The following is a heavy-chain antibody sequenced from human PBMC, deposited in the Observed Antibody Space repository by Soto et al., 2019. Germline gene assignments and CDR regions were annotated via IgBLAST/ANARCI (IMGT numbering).Heavy chain of an antibody. D-gene: IGHD6-13*01. CDR2: IRSKANSYAT. CDR3: TRQGMDLSDSAAAFY. J-gene: IGHJ4*02. Sequence: EVQLVESGGGLVQPGGSLKLSCAASGFTFSGSAMHWVRQASGKGLEWVGRIRSKANSYATAYAASVKGRFTISRDDSKNTAYLQMNSLKTEDTAVYYCTRQGMDLSDSAAAFYWGQGTLVTVSS. CDR1: GFTFSGSA. V-gene: IGHV3-73*02.